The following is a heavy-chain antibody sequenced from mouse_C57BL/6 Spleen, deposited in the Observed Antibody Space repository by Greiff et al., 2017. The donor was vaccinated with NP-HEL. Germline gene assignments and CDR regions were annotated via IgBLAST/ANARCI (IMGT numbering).Heavy chain of an antibody. V-gene: IGHV1-52*01. D-gene: IGHD2-2*01. CDR1: GYTFTSYW. CDR3: ARGGYGYDEEDYFDY. J-gene: IGHJ2*01. Sequence: VQLQQPGAELVRPGSSVKLSCKASGYTFTSYWMHWVKQRPIQGLEWIGNIDPSDSETHYNQKFKDKATLTVDKSSSTAYMQLSSLTSEDSAVYYCARGGYGYDEEDYFDYWGQGTTLTVSS. CDR2: IDPSDSET.